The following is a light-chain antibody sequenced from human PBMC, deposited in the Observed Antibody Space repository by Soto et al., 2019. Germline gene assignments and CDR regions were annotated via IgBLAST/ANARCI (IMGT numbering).Light chain of an antibody. V-gene: IGKV3-20*01. CDR1: QSFTSGY. CDR2: GAS. Sequence: PVDRGPFSCRSSQSFTSGYLAWYQQRPGQAPRLLIYGASRRATGVPDRFSGSESETDFTLTISGLEPEDFAVYYCQQYDTSPRTFGQGTKV. J-gene: IGKJ1*01. CDR3: QQYDTSPRT.